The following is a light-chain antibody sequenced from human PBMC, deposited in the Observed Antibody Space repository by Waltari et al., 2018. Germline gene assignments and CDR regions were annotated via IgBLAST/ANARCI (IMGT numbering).Light chain of an antibody. CDR1: SGFTVGTFI. V-gene: IGLV5-45*01. CDR3: LMWYNNAWI. Sequence: QAVLTQPPSLSASPGTSARLPCTLRSGFTVGTFIISWFQQKPGSPPQYLLRYKSDSDKHHGSGVPSRFSGSKDASANAAILLISGLQSEDEADYFCLMWYNNAWIFGGGTKLTVL. CDR2: YKSDSDK. J-gene: IGLJ2*01.